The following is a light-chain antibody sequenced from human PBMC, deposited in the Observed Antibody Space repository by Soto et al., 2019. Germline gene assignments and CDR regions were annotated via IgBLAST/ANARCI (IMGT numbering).Light chain of an antibody. CDR1: QSFNTW. CDR3: QQDNSYPYT. Sequence: DVQMTQSPSSLSPSVGDRVTITCRASQSFNTWLAWYQQKPGKAPKLLIYKTSILESGVPSRFSGSGSGTAFTLTISSLQPEDSATYYCQQDNSYPYTFGQGTKLEIK. V-gene: IGKV1-5*03. CDR2: KTS. J-gene: IGKJ2*01.